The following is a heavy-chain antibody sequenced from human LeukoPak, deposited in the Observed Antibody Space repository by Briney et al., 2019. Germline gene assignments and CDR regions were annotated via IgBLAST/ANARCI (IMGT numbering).Heavy chain of an antibody. Sequence: SETLSLTCTVSGGSIGSSGYYWGWIRQPPGKGLEWIGSIYYSGTTYYNPSLKSRVTISVDTSKNQFSLKLSSVTAADTAVYYCARQPSSMTTVTGWGQGTLVTVSS. CDR2: IYYSGTT. CDR1: GGSIGSSGYY. D-gene: IGHD4-11*01. J-gene: IGHJ4*02. V-gene: IGHV4-39*01. CDR3: ARQPSSMTTVTG.